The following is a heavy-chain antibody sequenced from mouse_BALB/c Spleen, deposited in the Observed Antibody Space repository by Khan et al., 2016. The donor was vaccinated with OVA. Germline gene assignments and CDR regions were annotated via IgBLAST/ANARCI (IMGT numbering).Heavy chain of an antibody. CDR2: IYPGNTDT. CDR3: TRRNGDVAWCAY. D-gene: IGHD2-13*01. Sequence: EVQLQQSGPVLARPGASVKMSCKASGYTFTSYWMHWVKQRPGQGLEWIGDIYPGNTDTTYNQKFKGKATLTAVTSTSTAYMELSSLTNEDSAVYYCTRRNGDVAWCAYWGQGTLVTVSA. V-gene: IGHV1-5*01. CDR1: GYTFTSYW. J-gene: IGHJ3*01.